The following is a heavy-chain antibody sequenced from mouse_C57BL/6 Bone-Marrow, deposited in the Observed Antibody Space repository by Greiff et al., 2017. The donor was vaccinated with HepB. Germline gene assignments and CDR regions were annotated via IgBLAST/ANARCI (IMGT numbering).Heavy chain of an antibody. Sequence: QVQLQQPGTELVKPGASVKVSCKASGYTFTSYWMHWVKQRPGQGLEWIGRIHPSDSDTNYNQKFKSKATLTVDKPSSTAYMQLSSLTSEDSAVYYCARFYGPYAMDYWGQGTSVTVSS. CDR2: IHPSDSDT. J-gene: IGHJ4*01. V-gene: IGHV1-74*01. D-gene: IGHD1-1*01. CDR3: ARFYGPYAMDY. CDR1: GYTFTSYW.